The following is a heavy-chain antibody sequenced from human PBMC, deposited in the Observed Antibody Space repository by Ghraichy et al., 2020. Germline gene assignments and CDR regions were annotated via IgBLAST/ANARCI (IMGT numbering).Heavy chain of an antibody. CDR2: IYTSGST. Sequence: SETLSLTCTVSGSSISSYYWSWIRQPAGKGLEWIGRIYTSGSTNYNPSLKSRVTMSVDTSKNQFSLKLSSVTAADTAVYYCAREGWELRELQHWGQGTLVTVSS. CDR1: GSSISSYY. CDR3: AREGWELRELQH. D-gene: IGHD1-26*01. V-gene: IGHV4-4*07. J-gene: IGHJ1*01.